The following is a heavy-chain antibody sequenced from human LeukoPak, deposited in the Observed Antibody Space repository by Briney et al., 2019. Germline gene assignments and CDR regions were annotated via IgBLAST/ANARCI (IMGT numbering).Heavy chain of an antibody. Sequence: GASVNVSCKASGGTFSSYAISWVRQAPGQGLEWMGGIIPIFGTANYAQKFQGRVTITADESTSTAYMELSSLRSEDTAVYYCATYYDILTGYYRWGQGTQVTVSS. CDR3: ATYYDILTGYYR. CDR2: IIPIFGTA. V-gene: IGHV1-69*13. J-gene: IGHJ4*02. CDR1: GGTFSSYA. D-gene: IGHD3-9*01.